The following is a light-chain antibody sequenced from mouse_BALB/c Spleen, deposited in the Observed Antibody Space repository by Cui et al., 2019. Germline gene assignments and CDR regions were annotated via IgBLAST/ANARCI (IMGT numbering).Light chain of an antibody. CDR2: WAS. Sequence: DILMSQSLSSLAVSVGETVTMSCKSSQSFLYSSNQKNYLAWYQQKPGQSPKLLIYWASTRESGVPDRFTGSGSGTDFTLTISSVKAEDLAVYYCQQYYSYPYTFGGGTKLEIK. V-gene: IGKV8-30*01. J-gene: IGKJ2*01. CDR1: QSFLYSSNQKNY. CDR3: QQYYSYPYT.